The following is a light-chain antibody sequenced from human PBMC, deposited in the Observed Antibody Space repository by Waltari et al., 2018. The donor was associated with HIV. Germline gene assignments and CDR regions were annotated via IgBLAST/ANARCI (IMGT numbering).Light chain of an antibody. CDR1: QSLVSSFSDENTY. CDR3: MQGTYWPLT. Sequence: AVLTQSPLSLPVTLGQPASISCRSSQSLVSSFSDENTYLYWFHQRPGQSPRRLIYQVSKRDSGVPDRISATGSGTDFTLRISRVEAEDVGVYYCMQGTYWPLTFGQGTKVEIK. CDR2: QVS. V-gene: IGKV2-30*01. J-gene: IGKJ1*01.